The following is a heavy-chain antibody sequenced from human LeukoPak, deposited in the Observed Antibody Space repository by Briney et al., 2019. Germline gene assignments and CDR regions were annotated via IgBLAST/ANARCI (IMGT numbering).Heavy chain of an antibody. CDR2: IWYDGGNK. V-gene: IGHV3-33*06. CDR1: GFTFSSYG. CDR3: AKARYSDYCSSTSCPLYYYYMDV. D-gene: IGHD2-2*01. Sequence: GGSLIRSCAASGFTFSSYGMHWVRQAPGKGLEGVAVIWYDGGNKYYADSVKGGFSISRDNSKNTLYLQMNSLRAEDTAVYYCAKARYSDYCSSTSCPLYYYYMDVWGKGTTVTVSS. J-gene: IGHJ6*03.